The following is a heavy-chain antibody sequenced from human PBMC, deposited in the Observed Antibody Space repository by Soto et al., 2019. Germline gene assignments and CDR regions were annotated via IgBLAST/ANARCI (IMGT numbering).Heavy chain of an antibody. CDR3: ARDGVPEYYDFWSGYPNPTLGMDV. J-gene: IGHJ6*02. Sequence: TLSLTCTVSGGSISSGGYYWGWIRQHPGKGLEWIGYIYYSGSTYYNPSLKSRVTISVDTSKNQFSLKLSSVTAADTAVYYCARDGVPEYYDFWSGYPNPTLGMDVWGQGTTVTVSS. D-gene: IGHD3-3*01. CDR1: GGSISSGGYY. V-gene: IGHV4-31*03. CDR2: IYYSGST.